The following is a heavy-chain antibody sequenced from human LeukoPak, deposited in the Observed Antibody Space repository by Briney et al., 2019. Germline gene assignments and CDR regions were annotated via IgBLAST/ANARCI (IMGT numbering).Heavy chain of an antibody. Sequence: SETLSLTCTVSGGSISSSSYYWGWIRQPPGKGLEWIGSIYYSGSTYYNPSLKSRVTISVDTSKNQFSLKLSSVTAADTAVYHCACLVGAAELGYWGQGTLVTVSS. CDR1: GGSISSSSYY. V-gene: IGHV4-39*01. D-gene: IGHD1-26*01. J-gene: IGHJ4*02. CDR3: ACLVGAAELGY. CDR2: IYYSGST.